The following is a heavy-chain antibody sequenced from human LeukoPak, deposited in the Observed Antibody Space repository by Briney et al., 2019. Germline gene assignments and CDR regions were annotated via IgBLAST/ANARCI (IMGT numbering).Heavy chain of an antibody. Sequence: PSETLSLTCAVYGGSFSGYYWSWIRQPPGKGLEWIGEINHSGSTNYNPSLKSRVTISIDTSKNQFSLKLTSMTAADTAVYYCASNYGRSPHDAFDIWGQGTMVTVSS. J-gene: IGHJ3*02. CDR1: GGSFSGYY. CDR3: ASNYGRSPHDAFDI. CDR2: INHSGST. V-gene: IGHV4-34*01. D-gene: IGHD4-11*01.